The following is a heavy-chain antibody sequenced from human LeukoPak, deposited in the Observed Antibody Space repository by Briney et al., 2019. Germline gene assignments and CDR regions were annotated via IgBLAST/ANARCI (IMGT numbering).Heavy chain of an antibody. V-gene: IGHV1-69*05. J-gene: IGHJ4*02. CDR3: ARADRYCSNTNCYYYFDY. CDR1: GGTFSSYA. CDR2: FIPIFGTT. Sequence: SVKVSCKASGGTFSSYAIGWVRQAPGQGLEWMGGFIPIFGTTDYAQRFQGRVTITTDDSTGTSYMELSSLRSEDTAVYYCARADRYCSNTNCYYYFDYWGQGTLVTVSS. D-gene: IGHD2-2*01.